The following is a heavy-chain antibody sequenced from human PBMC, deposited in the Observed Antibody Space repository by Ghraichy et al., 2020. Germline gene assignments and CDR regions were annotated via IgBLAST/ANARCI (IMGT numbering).Heavy chain of an antibody. CDR2: AYETGST. D-gene: IGHD2-2*01. J-gene: IGHJ6*02. Sequence: SETLYLTCTVSRGSIFSHFWTWIRQPPGKGLEWIGYAYETGSTSYNASLKSRVTISVDTSKDQFSLKLTSVTAADTAVYFCARGSEYHLTMGSSLDVWGHGTTVTVTS. CDR1: RGSIFSHF. V-gene: IGHV4-59*11. CDR3: ARGSEYHLTMGSSLDV.